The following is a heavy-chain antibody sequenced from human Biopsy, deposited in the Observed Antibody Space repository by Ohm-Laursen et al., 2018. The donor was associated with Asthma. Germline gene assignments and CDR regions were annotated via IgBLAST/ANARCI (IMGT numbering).Heavy chain of an antibody. CDR1: GLVFIQWG. CDR2: VAPDGHNK. CDR3: ARQSGQDYGDSSGFDI. V-gene: IGHV3-30*03. Sequence: SLRLSCPPSGLVFIQWGWHWVRQGPGRGREWVALVAPDGHNKYYEDSVKGRFTISRDNSRNRLYLQINRLTVEDSAVYFCARQSGQDYGDSSGFDIWGQGTKVAVSS. J-gene: IGHJ3*02. D-gene: IGHD3-22*01.